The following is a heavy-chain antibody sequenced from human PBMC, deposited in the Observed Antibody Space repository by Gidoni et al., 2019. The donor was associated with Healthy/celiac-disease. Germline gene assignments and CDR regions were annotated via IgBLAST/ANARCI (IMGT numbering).Heavy chain of an antibody. CDR2: ISGSGGNT. Sequence: EVQLVESGGGLVQPGGSLRLPCAASGFTFSSYAMSWVCQAPGKGLEWVSAISGSGGNTYYPYSVKGRFTMSSDNSKNTLYLQMNSLRAEDTAVYYCATKGEILTGYFIRMDVWGQGTTVTVSS. CDR3: ATKGEILTGYFIRMDV. J-gene: IGHJ6*02. V-gene: IGHV3-23*04. D-gene: IGHD3-9*01. CDR1: GFTFSSYA.